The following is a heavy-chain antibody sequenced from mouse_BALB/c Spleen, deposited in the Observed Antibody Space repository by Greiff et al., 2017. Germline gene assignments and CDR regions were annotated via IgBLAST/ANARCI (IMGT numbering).Heavy chain of an antibody. J-gene: IGHJ3*01. D-gene: IGHD2-4*01. Sequence: VKLKESGPGLVAPSQSLSITCTVSGFSLTGYGVNWVRQPPGKGLEWLGMIWGDGSTDYNSALKSRLSISKDNSKSQVFLKMNSLQTDDTARYYCASGMITTETWFAYWGQGTLVTVSA. CDR3: ASGMITTETWFAY. V-gene: IGHV2-6-7*01. CDR2: IWGDGST. CDR1: GFSLTGYG.